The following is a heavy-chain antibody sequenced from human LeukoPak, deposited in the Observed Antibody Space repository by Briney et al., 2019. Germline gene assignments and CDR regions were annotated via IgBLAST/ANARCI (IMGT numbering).Heavy chain of an antibody. CDR1: GYTFTDYY. CDR3: ARDGLVVVAARARRFDP. CDR2: INPNSGGT. D-gene: IGHD2-15*01. V-gene: IGHV1-2*02. J-gene: IGHJ5*02. Sequence: ASVKVSCKASGYTFTDYYMHWVRQAPGQGLEWMGWINPNSGGTNYAQKFQGRVTMTRDTSISTAYMEPSRLRSDDTAVYYCARDGLVVVAARARRFDPWGQGTLVTVSS.